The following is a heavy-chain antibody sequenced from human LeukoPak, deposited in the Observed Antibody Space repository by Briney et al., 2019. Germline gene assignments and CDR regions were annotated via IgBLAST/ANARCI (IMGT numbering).Heavy chain of an antibody. CDR3: ARDSGRFGYYYGMDV. Sequence: SETLSLTCAVYGGSFSGYYWSWIRQPPGKGLEWIGEINHSGSTNYNPSLKSRVTISVDTSKNQFSLKLSSVTAADTAVYYCARDSGRFGYYYGMDVWGQGTTVTVSS. V-gene: IGHV4-34*01. J-gene: IGHJ6*02. CDR2: INHSGST. D-gene: IGHD3-16*01. CDR1: GGSFSGYY.